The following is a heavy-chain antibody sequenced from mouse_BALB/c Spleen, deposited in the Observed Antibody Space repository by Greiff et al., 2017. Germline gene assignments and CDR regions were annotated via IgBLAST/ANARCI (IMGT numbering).Heavy chain of an antibody. CDR3: ASMITTAWFAY. J-gene: IGHJ3*01. Sequence: EVQLQESGPGLVKPSQSLSLTCTVTGYSITSDYAWNWLRQFPGNKLEWMGYISYSGSTSYNPSLKSRISITRDTSKNQFFLQLNSVTTEDTATYYCASMITTAWFAYWGQGTLVTVSA. V-gene: IGHV3-2*02. D-gene: IGHD2-4*01. CDR2: ISYSGST. CDR1: GYSITSDYA.